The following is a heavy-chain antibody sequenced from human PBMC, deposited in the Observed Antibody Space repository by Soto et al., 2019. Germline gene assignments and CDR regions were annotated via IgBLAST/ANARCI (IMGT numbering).Heavy chain of an antibody. D-gene: IGHD3-22*01. CDR1: GFTFSSYW. CDR2: INSDGSRT. V-gene: IGHV3-74*01. J-gene: IGHJ4*02. Sequence: EVQLVESGGGIVQPGGSLRLSCAASGFTFSSYWMHWVRQAPGKGLVWVSRINSDGSRTSYADSAKGRFTISRDNAKNTVYLQRKSLRAEDTAVYYCARGDGDYYDGNGYLGRHWGQGTLGTVSS. CDR3: ARGDGDYYDGNGYLGRH.